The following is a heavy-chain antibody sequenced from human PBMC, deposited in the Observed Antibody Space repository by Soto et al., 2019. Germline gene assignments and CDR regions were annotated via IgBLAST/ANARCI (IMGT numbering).Heavy chain of an antibody. D-gene: IGHD1-26*01. CDR3: ARGILRPNHYMDV. Sequence: QVQLQESGPGLVKPSQTLSLTCIVSGDSISRGGYFWTWIRQHPGKGLEWIGYIYDSGSAFYNPSLKSRVTMSVDTSKNQFSLNLRSVTAADTAVFYCARGILRPNHYMDVWGKGPAVAVSS. CDR2: IYDSGSA. V-gene: IGHV4-31*03. CDR1: GDSISRGGYF. J-gene: IGHJ6*03.